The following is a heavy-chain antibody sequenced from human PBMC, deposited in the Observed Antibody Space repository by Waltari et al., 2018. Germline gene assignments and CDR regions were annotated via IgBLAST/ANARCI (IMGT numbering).Heavy chain of an antibody. CDR3: AKGPSPYYYYYMDV. J-gene: IGHJ6*03. V-gene: IGHV3-23*04. Sequence: EVQLVESGGGLVQPGGSLRLSCAASGFTFSSYAMSWVRQAPGKGLEWVSAFSGRGGSTYYADSVKGRFTISRDNSKNTLYLQMNSLRAEDTAVYYCAKGPSPYYYYYMDVWGKGTTVTVSS. CDR1: GFTFSSYA. CDR2: FSGRGGST.